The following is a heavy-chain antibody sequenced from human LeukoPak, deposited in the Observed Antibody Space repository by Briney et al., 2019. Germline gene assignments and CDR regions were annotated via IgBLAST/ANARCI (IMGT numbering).Heavy chain of an antibody. CDR2: IWYDGSNK. V-gene: IGHV3-30*02. Sequence: GGSLRLSCAASGFTFSSYGMHWVRQAPGKGLEWVAFIWYDGSNKYYADSVKGRFTISRDNSKNTLYLQMNSLRAEDTAVYYCAAAMSRYYYYGMDVWGLGTTVTVSS. CDR1: GFTFSSYG. D-gene: IGHD6-25*01. CDR3: AAAMSRYYYYGMDV. J-gene: IGHJ6*02.